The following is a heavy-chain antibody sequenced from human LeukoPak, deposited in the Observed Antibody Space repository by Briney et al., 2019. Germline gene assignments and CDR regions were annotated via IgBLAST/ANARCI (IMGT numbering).Heavy chain of an antibody. CDR1: GFTFSNYW. D-gene: IGHD2-15*01. CDR2: IKQDGSEK. J-gene: IGHJ4*02. V-gene: IGHV3-7*01. Sequence: GGSLRLSCAASGFTFSNYWMNWVRQAPGKGLEWVARIKQDGSEKYYVESVKGRFTISRDNAKKSVYLQMDSLRADDTAVYYCAREGYCSGGICSYDNWGQRTLVTVSS. CDR3: AREGYCSGGICSYDN.